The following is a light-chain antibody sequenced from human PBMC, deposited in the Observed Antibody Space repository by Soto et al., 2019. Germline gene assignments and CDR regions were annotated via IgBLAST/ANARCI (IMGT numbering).Light chain of an antibody. J-gene: IGLJ2*01. CDR3: SSYTSSSILYVV. CDR2: DVS. V-gene: IGLV2-14*01. Sequence: QSALTQPASVSGSPGQSITISCTGTSSDVGGYNYVSWYQQHPGKAPKLMIYDVSNRPSGVSNRFSGSKSGNTASLTISGLQAEDEADHYCSSYTSSSILYVVFGGGTKLTVL. CDR1: SSDVGGYNY.